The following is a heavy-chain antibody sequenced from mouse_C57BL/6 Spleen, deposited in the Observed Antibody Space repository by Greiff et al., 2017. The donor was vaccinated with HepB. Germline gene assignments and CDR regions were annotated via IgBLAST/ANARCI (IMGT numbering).Heavy chain of an antibody. CDR1: GFTFTDYY. Sequence: EVKLVESGGGLVQPGGSLSLSCAASGFTFTDYYMSWVRQPPVKALEWLGFIRNKANGYTTEYSASVKGRFTISRDNSQSILYLQMNALRAEDSATYYCARYDHYYYGSSYLAWFAYWGQGTLVTVSA. V-gene: IGHV7-3*01. J-gene: IGHJ3*01. CDR3: ARYDHYYYGSSYLAWFAY. D-gene: IGHD1-1*01. CDR2: IRNKANGYTT.